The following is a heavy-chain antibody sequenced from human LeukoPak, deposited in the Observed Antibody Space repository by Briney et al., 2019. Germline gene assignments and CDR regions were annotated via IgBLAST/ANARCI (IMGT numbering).Heavy chain of an antibody. CDR2: IYNSGSA. D-gene: IGHD3-10*01. J-gene: IGHJ4*02. CDR3: ARDVPAISGSYYYFDY. V-gene: IGHV3-66*03. Sequence: GGSLRLSCAVSGFTVISNYMSWGRQAPGKGLEWVSVIYNSGSAYYADSVKGRFTISRDSSKNTLYLQMNSLRAEDTAVYYCARDVPAISGSYYYFDYWGQGTLVTVSS. CDR1: GFTVISNY.